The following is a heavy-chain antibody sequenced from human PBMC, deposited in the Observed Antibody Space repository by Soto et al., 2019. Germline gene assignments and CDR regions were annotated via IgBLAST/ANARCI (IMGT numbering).Heavy chain of an antibody. D-gene: IGHD3-9*01. Sequence: SETLSLTCSVSDDSINSDKYYWGWIRQPPGKGLEWIGSIYYRGNAYYNPSLQTRVTISLDKSKSQFSPKLNSVTAADSAVYFCSRLEGLATISYYFDFWGPGALVTVSS. CDR2: IYYRGNA. CDR1: DDSINSDKYY. J-gene: IGHJ4*02. V-gene: IGHV4-39*01. CDR3: SRLEGLATISYYFDF.